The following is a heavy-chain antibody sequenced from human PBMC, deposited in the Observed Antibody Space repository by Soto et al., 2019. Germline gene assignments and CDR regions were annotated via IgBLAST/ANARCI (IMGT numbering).Heavy chain of an antibody. CDR3: ARHLYGDYLIGWFDP. D-gene: IGHD4-17*01. Sequence: LSLTCTVSGGSISSYYWSWIRQPPGKGLEWIGYIYYSGSTNYNPSLKSRVTISVDTSKNQFSLKLSSVTAADTAVYYCARHLYGDYLIGWFDPWGQGTLVTVSS. CDR1: GGSISSYY. CDR2: IYYSGST. V-gene: IGHV4-59*01. J-gene: IGHJ5*02.